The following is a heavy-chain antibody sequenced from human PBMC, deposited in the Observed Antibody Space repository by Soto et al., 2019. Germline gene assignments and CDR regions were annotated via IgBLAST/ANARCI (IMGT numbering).Heavy chain of an antibody. CDR3: ARVRWDGFVSGMDV. D-gene: IGHD1-26*01. CDR2: ISAYNGNT. Sequence: GASVKVCCKASGYTFTSYGISWVRQAPGQGLEWMGWISAYNGNTNYAQKLQGRVTMTTDTSTSTAYMELRSLRSDDTAVYYCARVRWDGFVSGMDVWGKGTTVTVSS. J-gene: IGHJ6*04. V-gene: IGHV1-18*01. CDR1: GYTFTSYG.